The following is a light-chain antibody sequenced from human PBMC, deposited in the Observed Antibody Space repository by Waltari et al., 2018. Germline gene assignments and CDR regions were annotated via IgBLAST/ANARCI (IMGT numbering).Light chain of an antibody. CDR2: GNS. V-gene: IGLV1-40*01. Sequence: QSVLTQPPSVSGAPGQRVTISCTGSSSNIGAGYDVPWYQQLPGTAPKLLIYGNSNRPSGVPYRFSGSKSGTSASLAITGLQAEDEADYYCQSYDSSLSGGVFGGGTKLTVL. J-gene: IGLJ3*02. CDR1: SSNIGAGYD. CDR3: QSYDSSLSGGV.